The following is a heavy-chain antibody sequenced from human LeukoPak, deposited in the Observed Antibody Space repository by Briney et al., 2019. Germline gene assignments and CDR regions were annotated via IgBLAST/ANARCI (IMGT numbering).Heavy chain of an antibody. V-gene: IGHV3-48*04. J-gene: IGHJ4*02. CDR2: ISSSSSTI. CDR3: ATHMKNCSSTSCYTTDY. CDR1: GFTFSSYS. D-gene: IGHD2-2*02. Sequence: GGSLRLSCAASGFTFSSYSMNWVRQAPGKGLEWVSYISSSSSTIYYADSVKGRFTISRDNAKNSLYLQMNSLRAEDTAVYYCATHMKNCSSTSCYTTDYWGQGTLVTVSS.